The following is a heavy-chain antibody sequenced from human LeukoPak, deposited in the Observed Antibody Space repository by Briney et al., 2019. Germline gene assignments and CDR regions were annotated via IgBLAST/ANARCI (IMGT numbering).Heavy chain of an antibody. CDR2: IYTSGST. J-gene: IGHJ3*02. V-gene: IGHV4-4*07. CDR1: GGSISSYY. D-gene: IGHD2-15*01. Sequence: SETLSLTCTVSGGSISSYYWSWIRQPAGKGLEWIGRIYTSGSTNYNPSLKSRVTMSVDTSKNQFSLKLSSVTAADTAVYYCATTAYCSGGSCYPEAFDIWGQGTMVTVSS. CDR3: ATTAYCSGGSCYPEAFDI.